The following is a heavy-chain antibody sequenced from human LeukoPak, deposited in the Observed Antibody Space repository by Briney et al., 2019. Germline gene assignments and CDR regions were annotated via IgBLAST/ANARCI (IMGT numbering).Heavy chain of an antibody. CDR3: ARSKQLFVWFDP. Sequence: KSSETLSLTCAVSGYSISSGYYWGWIRQPPGKGLEWIGSIYHSGSTYYNPSLKSRVTISVDTSKNQFSLKLSSVTAADTAVYYCARSKQLFVWFDPWGQGTLVIVSS. V-gene: IGHV4-38-2*01. D-gene: IGHD6-13*01. J-gene: IGHJ5*02. CDR2: IYHSGST. CDR1: GYSISSGYY.